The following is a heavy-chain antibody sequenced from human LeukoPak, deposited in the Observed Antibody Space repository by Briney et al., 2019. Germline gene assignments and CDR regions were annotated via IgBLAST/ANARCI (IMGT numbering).Heavy chain of an antibody. CDR3: ANGGVIAD. CDR2: IRPSGDNT. J-gene: IGHJ4*02. Sequence: PGGSLRLSCAASGFTFSSYDMTWVRQAPGRGLEWVSSIRPSGDNTYYADSVKGRFTISRDNSKNTLYLQMNSLRAEDTAVYYCANGGVIADWGQGTLVTVSS. V-gene: IGHV3-23*01. D-gene: IGHD3-16*02. CDR1: GFTFSSYD.